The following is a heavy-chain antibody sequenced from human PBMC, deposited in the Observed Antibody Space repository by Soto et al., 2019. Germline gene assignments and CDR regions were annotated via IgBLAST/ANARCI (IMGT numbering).Heavy chain of an antibody. J-gene: IGHJ3*02. D-gene: IGHD4-17*01. CDR2: ISAYNGNT. Sequence: ASVKVSCKASGYTFTSYGISWVRKAPGQGLEWMGWISAYNGNTNYAQKLQGRVTMTTDTSTSTAYMELRSLRSDDTAVYYCARDYGDYGDYVDAFDIWGQGTTVTVS. CDR3: ARDYGDYGDYVDAFDI. V-gene: IGHV1-18*01. CDR1: GYTFTSYG.